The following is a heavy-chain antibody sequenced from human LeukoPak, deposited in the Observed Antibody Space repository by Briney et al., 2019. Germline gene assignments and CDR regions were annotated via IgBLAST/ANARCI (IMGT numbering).Heavy chain of an antibody. Sequence: PGGSLRLSCEASGFIFSSYEMNWVRQAPGKGLEWVTFISSSGRNMYHADSMKGRFTVSRDNAKNSVYLQMNSLRAEDTAVYYCARDLWYSGSRAPPRAFDIWGQGTMVTVSS. CDR1: GFIFSSYE. D-gene: IGHD1-26*01. J-gene: IGHJ3*02. V-gene: IGHV3-48*03. CDR2: ISSSGRNM. CDR3: ARDLWYSGSRAPPRAFDI.